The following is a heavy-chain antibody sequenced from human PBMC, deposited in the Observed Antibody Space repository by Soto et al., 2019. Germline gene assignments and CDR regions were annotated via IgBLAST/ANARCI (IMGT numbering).Heavy chain of an antibody. CDR2: IKSKTDGGTT. J-gene: IGHJ4*02. CDR3: TTTDIVVVVAAPRGVY. D-gene: IGHD2-15*01. V-gene: IGHV3-15*01. CDR1: GFTFSNAW. Sequence: PGGSLRLSCAASGFTFSNAWMSWVRQAPGKGLEWVGRIKSKTDGGTTDYAAPVKGGFTISRDDSKNTLYLQMNSLKTEDTAVYYCTTTDIVVVVAAPRGVYWGQGTLVTVSS.